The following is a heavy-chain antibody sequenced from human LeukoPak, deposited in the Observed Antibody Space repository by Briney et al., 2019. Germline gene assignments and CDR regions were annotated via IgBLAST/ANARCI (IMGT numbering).Heavy chain of an antibody. CDR3: ARGGEVVIQPDFDY. Sequence: PGGSLRLSCTVSGFTVSSNSMSWVRQAPGKGLEWVSFIYSDNTHYSDSVKGRFTISRDNSKNTLYLQMNSLRAEDTAVYYCARGGEVVIQPDFDYWGQGTLVTVSS. D-gene: IGHD3-22*01. CDR2: IYSDNT. CDR1: GFTVSSNS. V-gene: IGHV3-53*01. J-gene: IGHJ4*02.